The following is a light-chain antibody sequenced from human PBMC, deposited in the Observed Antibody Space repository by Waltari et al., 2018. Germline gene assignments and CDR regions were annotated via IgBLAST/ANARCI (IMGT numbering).Light chain of an antibody. CDR1: QSVSSY. Sequence: EIVLTQSPATLSLSPGERATLSCRASQSVSSYLAWYPQKPGQAPRLLIYDASNRATGIPARFSCSGSGTDFTLTISSLEPEDFAVYYCQQRSNWPPITFGQGTRLEIK. CDR3: QQRSNWPPIT. J-gene: IGKJ5*01. V-gene: IGKV3-11*01. CDR2: DAS.